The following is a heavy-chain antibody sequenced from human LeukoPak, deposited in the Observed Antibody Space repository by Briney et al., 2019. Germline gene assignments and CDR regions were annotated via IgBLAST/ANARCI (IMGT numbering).Heavy chain of an antibody. CDR3: ARAGYSSSWYHYYYYGMTS. CDR2: INHSGST. V-gene: IGHV4-34*01. D-gene: IGHD6-13*01. J-gene: IGHJ6*02. CDR1: GGSFSGYY. Sequence: SETLSLTCAVYGGSFSGYYWSWIRQPPGKGLEWIGEINHSGSTNYNPSLKSRVTISVDTSKNQFSLKLSSVTAADTAVYYCARAGYSSSWYHYYYYGMTSGAKGPRSPSP.